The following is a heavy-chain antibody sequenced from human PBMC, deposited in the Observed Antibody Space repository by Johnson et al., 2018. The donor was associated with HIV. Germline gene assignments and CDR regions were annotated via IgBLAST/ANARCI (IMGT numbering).Heavy chain of an antibody. V-gene: IGHV3-66*02. J-gene: IGHJ3*02. CDR2: IYSGGST. D-gene: IGHD3-10*01. Sequence: VQLVESGGGLVQPGGSLRLSCVASGFTVSRNYMNWVRQAPGKGLEWVSVIYSGGSTYYTDSVKGRFTISRDSSKNTLYLQMNSLRAEDTAMYYCARSPGEADAFDIWGQGTMVTVSS. CDR1: GFTVSRNY. CDR3: ARSPGEADAFDI.